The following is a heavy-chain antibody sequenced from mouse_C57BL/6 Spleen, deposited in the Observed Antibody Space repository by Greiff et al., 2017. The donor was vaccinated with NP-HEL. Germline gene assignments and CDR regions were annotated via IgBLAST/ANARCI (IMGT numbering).Heavy chain of an antibody. CDR2: INPGSGGT. J-gene: IGHJ2*01. CDR3: ARGGSSGYIDY. CDR1: GYAFTNYL. Sequence: VMLVESGAELVRPGTSVKVSCKASGYAFTNYLIEWVKQRPGQGLEWIGVINPGSGGTNYNEKFKGKATLTADKSSSTAYMQLSSLTSEDSAVYYCARGGSSGYIDYWGQGTTLTVSS. V-gene: IGHV1-54*01. D-gene: IGHD3-2*02.